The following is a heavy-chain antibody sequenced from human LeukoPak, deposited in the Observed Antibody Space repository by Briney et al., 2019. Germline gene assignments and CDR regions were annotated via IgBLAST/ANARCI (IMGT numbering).Heavy chain of an antibody. D-gene: IGHD5-12*01. V-gene: IGHV3-23*01. Sequence: GGSLRLSCAASGFTFSSFAMSWVRLAPGKGLEWVSSISGSGGSTNYADSVKGRFTISRDNSKNTMYLQMNSLTADDTAVYYCSNDHKFSGYDNYFDYWGQGTLATVSS. J-gene: IGHJ4*02. CDR1: GFTFSSFA. CDR2: ISGSGGST. CDR3: SNDHKFSGYDNYFDY.